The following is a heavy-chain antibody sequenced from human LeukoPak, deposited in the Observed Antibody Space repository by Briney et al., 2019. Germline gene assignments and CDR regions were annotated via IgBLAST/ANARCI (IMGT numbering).Heavy chain of an antibody. Sequence: GGSMRLSCAASGFTFTSHSMSWVRQAPGKGLEWVSAISSSGHVTFYADSVRGRFTVSRDQSQNTLFLQMSSLRADDTAVYYCAKHRLPVAGSPSKNPTAYSEDWGQGILVTVSS. CDR1: GFTFTSHS. D-gene: IGHD6-19*01. J-gene: IGHJ4*02. CDR3: AKHRLPVAGSPSKNPTAYSED. CDR2: ISSSGHVT. V-gene: IGHV3-23*01.